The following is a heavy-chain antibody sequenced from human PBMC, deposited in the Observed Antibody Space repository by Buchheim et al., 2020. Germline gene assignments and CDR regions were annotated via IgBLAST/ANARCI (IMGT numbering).Heavy chain of an antibody. CDR2: ISSGSSYT. Sequence: QVQLAESGGGLVKPGGSLRLSCAASGFTFSDYYMSWVRQAPGKGLEWVSYISSGSSYTKYADSVKGRFTISRANAKNTLYLQMNSLRAEDTAVYYCARDGPPVRYDSSCYRGRPMYWGQGTL. D-gene: IGHD3-22*01. CDR1: GFTFSDYY. J-gene: IGHJ4*02. V-gene: IGHV3-11*06. CDR3: ARDGPPVRYDSSCYRGRPMY.